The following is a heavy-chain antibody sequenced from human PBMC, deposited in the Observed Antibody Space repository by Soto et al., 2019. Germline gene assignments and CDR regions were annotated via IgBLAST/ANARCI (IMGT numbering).Heavy chain of an antibody. D-gene: IGHD4-17*01. J-gene: IGHJ1*01. Sequence: WGSLRLSCAASGFTFSSYAMSWVRQAPGKGLEWVSAISGSGGSTYYADSVKGRFTISRDNSKNTLYLQMNSLRAEDTAVYYCAKHDYGGNMGTEYFQHWGQGTLVTVSS. V-gene: IGHV3-23*01. CDR2: ISGSGGST. CDR3: AKHDYGGNMGTEYFQH. CDR1: GFTFSSYA.